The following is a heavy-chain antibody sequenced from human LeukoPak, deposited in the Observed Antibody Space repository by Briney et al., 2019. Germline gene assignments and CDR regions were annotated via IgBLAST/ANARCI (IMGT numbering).Heavy chain of an antibody. V-gene: IGHV4-61*02. CDR3: ARVGKANWFDP. CDR1: GGSISSGSYY. D-gene: IGHD3-10*01. CDR2: IYTSGST. Sequence: PSQTLSLTCTVSGGSISSGSYYWSWIRQPAGKGLEWIGRIYTSGSTNYNPSLKSRVTISVDTSKNQFSLKLSSVTAADTAVYYCARVGKANWFDPWGQGTLVTVSS. J-gene: IGHJ5*02.